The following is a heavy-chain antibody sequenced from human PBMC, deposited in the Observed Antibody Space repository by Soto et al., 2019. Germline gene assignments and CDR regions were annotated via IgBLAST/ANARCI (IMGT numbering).Heavy chain of an antibody. D-gene: IGHD2-15*01. J-gene: IGHJ4*02. Sequence: GGSLILSCAASGFTFSSYWMSWVRQAPGKGLEWVANIKQDGSEKYYVDSVKGRFTISRDNAKNSLYLQMNSLRAEDTAVYYCARVACSGGSCYSALDYWGQGTLVTVSS. CDR2: IKQDGSEK. CDR1: GFTFSSYW. V-gene: IGHV3-7*01. CDR3: ARVACSGGSCYSALDY.